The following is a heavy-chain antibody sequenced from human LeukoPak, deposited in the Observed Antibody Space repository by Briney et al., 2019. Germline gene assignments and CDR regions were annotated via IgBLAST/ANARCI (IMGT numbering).Heavy chain of an antibody. J-gene: IGHJ4*02. CDR2: TKEDGSDK. V-gene: IGHV3-7*05. CDR3: ARDIGYHTFDY. CDR1: GFTFSNFW. Sequence: GGSLRLSCAAAGFTFSNFWMAWVRQAPGKGLEWVAHTKEDGSDKKYVDSVKGRFTISRDKPKNSLYLQMNSLRAEDTAVYYCARDIGYHTFDYWGQGGLVTVPS. D-gene: IGHD5-12*01.